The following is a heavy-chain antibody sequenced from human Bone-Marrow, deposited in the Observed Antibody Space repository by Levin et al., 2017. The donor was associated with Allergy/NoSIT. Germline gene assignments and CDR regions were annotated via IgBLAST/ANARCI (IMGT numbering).Heavy chain of an antibody. CDR1: GFAFSNYG. Sequence: GGSLRLSCRASGFAFSNYGVHWVRQAPDKGLEWVAIITSDGSHKYYGDSVKGRFTISRDNSRNTLYLQMNNLRVDDTAVYFCAALGSFDFWGLGTLVSVST. J-gene: IGHJ4*02. CDR2: ITSDGSHK. D-gene: IGHD1-26*01. V-gene: IGHV3-30*03. CDR3: AALGSFDF.